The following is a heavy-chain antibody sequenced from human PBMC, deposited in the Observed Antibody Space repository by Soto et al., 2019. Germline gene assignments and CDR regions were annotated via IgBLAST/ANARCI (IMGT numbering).Heavy chain of an antibody. CDR1: GYTFSKYY. CDR2: INPSGDST. CDR3: ARDMHAGFTHYFDP. D-gene: IGHD1-26*01. V-gene: IGHV1-46*01. Sequence: ASVKVSCKASGYTFSKYYMHWVRQAPGQGLECMAIINPSGDSTTYPQNLRGRVTVTSXTXXSXXXMXLXXPRXEXTAVYCCARDMHAGFTHYFDPWGQGTLVTVSS. J-gene: IGHJ5*02.